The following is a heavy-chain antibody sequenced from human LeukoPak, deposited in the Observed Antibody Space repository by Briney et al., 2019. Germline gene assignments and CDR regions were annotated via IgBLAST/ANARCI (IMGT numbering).Heavy chain of an antibody. Sequence: GGSLRLSCAASGFTFSNYVMHWVRQAPGKGLEWVSAISGSGGSTYYADSVKGRFTISRDNSKNTLYLQMNSLRAEDTAVYYCAKDGRGLGYCSSTSCYDAFDIWGQGTMVTVSS. D-gene: IGHD2-2*01. CDR3: AKDGRGLGYCSSTSCYDAFDI. J-gene: IGHJ3*02. CDR2: ISGSGGST. CDR1: GFTFSNYV. V-gene: IGHV3-23*01.